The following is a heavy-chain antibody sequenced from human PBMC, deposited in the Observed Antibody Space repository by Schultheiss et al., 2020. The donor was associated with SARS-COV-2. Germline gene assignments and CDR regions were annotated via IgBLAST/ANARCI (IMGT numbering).Heavy chain of an antibody. D-gene: IGHD5-24*01. V-gene: IGHV4-59*06. Sequence: SETLSLTCTVSGGSISSYYWSWIRQHPGKGLEWIGYIYYSGSTYYNPSLKSRVTISVDTSKNQFSLKLSSVTAADTAVYYCARARRSGDYYYGMDVWGQGTTVTVSS. CDR2: IYYSGST. CDR3: ARARRSGDYYYGMDV. CDR1: GGSISSYY. J-gene: IGHJ6*02.